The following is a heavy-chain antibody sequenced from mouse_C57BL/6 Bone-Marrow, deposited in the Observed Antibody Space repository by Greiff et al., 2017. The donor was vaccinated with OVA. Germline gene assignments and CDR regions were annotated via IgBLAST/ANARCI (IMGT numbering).Heavy chain of an antibody. V-gene: IGHV1-82*01. CDR2: IYPGDGDT. D-gene: IGHD2-3*01. CDR3: ARHEDGYYASYFDY. CDR1: GYAFSSSW. Sequence: QVQLQQSGPELVKPGASVKISCKASGYAFSSSWMNWVKQRPGQGLEWIGRIYPGDGDTNYNGKFKGKATLTADKSSSTAYLQHSSLTSEDSAVYFCARHEDGYYASYFDYWGQGTTLTVSS. J-gene: IGHJ2*01.